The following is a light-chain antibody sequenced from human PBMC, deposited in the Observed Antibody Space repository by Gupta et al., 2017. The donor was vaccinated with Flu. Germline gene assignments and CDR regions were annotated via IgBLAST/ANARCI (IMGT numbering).Light chain of an antibody. Sequence: DIQMTQSPSTLSPSVGARVTITCRASQSISSWLAWYQQKPGKAPKLLIYKASSLESVVPSRFSGSGSGTEFTLTISSLQPDDFATYYCQQYNSYSTFGQGTKVEIK. V-gene: IGKV1-5*03. CDR1: QSISSW. CDR2: KAS. CDR3: QQYNSYST. J-gene: IGKJ1*01.